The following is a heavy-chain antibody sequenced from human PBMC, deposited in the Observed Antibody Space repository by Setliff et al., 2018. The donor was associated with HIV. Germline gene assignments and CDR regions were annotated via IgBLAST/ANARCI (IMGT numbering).Heavy chain of an antibody. D-gene: IGHD3-9*01. CDR1: DGSFSDYY. Sequence: SETLSLTCAVYDGSFSDYYWTWIRQTPGKGLEWIGEICHTGSTNYNPSLKSRVTISVDTSKNQFSLRLTSVTAADTAVHYCARGRHYYDILTGYYKEVEYFHYWGQGTVVTVSS. CDR2: ICHTGST. CDR3: ARGRHYYDILTGYYKEVEYFHY. J-gene: IGHJ4*01. V-gene: IGHV4-34*01.